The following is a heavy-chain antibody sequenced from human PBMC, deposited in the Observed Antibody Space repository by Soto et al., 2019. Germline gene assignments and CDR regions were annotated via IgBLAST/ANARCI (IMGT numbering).Heavy chain of an antibody. CDR2: IFPGESDV. D-gene: IGHD3-3*01. Sequence: GESLKISCQGSGYSFTNSWIGWVRQKPGKGLEWMGIIFPGESDVRYSPSFQGRVTISADKSISTAYLQWISLKASDTAMYYCAGTPETSIWRVVTNVFDFWGQGTLVTVSS. V-gene: IGHV5-51*01. CDR3: AGTPETSIWRVVTNVFDF. J-gene: IGHJ3*01. CDR1: GYSFTNSW.